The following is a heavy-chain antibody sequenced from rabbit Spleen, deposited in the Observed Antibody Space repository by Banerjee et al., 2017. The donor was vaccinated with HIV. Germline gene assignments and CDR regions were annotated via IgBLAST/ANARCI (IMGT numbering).Heavy chain of an antibody. V-gene: IGHV1S45*01. J-gene: IGHJ6*01. Sequence: QEQLEESGGGLVKPEGSLTLTCKASGFSFTDRDVMCWVRQAPGKGLEWIACINTATGKAVYATWAKGRFTISRTSSTTVTLQLTSLTAADTATYFCARDGYSGYVGYGYAYLWGPGTLVTVS. CDR2: INTATGKA. CDR1: GFSFTDRDV. CDR3: ARDGYSGYVGYGYAYL. D-gene: IGHD6-1*01.